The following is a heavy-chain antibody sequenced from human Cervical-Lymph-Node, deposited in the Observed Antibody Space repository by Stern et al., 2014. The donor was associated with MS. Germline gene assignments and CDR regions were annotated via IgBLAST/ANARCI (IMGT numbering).Heavy chain of an antibody. Sequence: QVQLQESGPGLVKPSQTLSLTCTVSGGSIISGSYYWSWIRQPVGKGLEWVGRMSTSGSTNYNPSLKSRVSISADTSKNQLSLKLNSVTAADTAVYYCARGPGVTTNDIWGQGTTVTVSS. D-gene: IGHD1-1*01. CDR1: GGSIISGSYY. J-gene: IGHJ3*02. CDR3: ARGPGVTTNDI. V-gene: IGHV4-61*02. CDR2: MSTSGST.